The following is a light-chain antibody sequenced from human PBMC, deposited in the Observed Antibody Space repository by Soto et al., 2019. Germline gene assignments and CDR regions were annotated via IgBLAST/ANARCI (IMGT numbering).Light chain of an antibody. V-gene: IGKV1-5*03. CDR1: QSISSW. CDR2: KAS. CDR3: QQYNSYPWT. Sequence: DIQMTQSPSTLSASVGDRVTITCGSSQSISSWLAWYQQKPGKAPKLLIYKASTLESGVPSNFSGSGSGTEFTLTISSLQSEDFATYYCQQYNSYPWTFGQGTKVDIK. J-gene: IGKJ1*01.